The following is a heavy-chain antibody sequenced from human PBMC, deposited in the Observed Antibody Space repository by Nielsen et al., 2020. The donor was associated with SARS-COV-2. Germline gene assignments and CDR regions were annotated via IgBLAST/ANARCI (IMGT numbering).Heavy chain of an antibody. D-gene: IGHD3-22*01. CDR2: INWNGGNT. CDR1: GFTFDDYG. CDR3: ARRDDSSGYYLFDY. Sequence: SCAASGFTFDDYGMSWVRQAPGKGLEWVSGINWNGGNTGYADSVKGRFTISRDNAKNSLYLQMNSLRAEDTALYHCARRDDSSGYYLFDYWGQGTLVIVSS. J-gene: IGHJ4*02. V-gene: IGHV3-20*01.